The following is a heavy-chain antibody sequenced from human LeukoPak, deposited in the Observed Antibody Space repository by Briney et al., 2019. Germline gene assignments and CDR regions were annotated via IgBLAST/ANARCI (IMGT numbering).Heavy chain of an antibody. J-gene: IGHJ4*02. Sequence: SETLYLTCTVSGGSISGSYWSWIRQPPGNGLERIAYMYNSGSTNYNPSLKSRVTISIDTSKSQISLKLSSQTPADTPIYYSAGGIESYGDYGYWGQGILVTVSS. D-gene: IGHD4-17*01. CDR2: MYNSGST. CDR1: GGSISGSY. CDR3: AGGIESYGDYGY. V-gene: IGHV4-59*01.